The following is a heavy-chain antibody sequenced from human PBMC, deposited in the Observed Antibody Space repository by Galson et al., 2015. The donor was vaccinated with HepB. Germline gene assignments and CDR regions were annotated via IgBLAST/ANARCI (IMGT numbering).Heavy chain of an antibody. CDR3: AILRGAVARRYYGMDV. D-gene: IGHD6-19*01. CDR2: INHSGST. Sequence: ETLSLTCAVYGGSFSGYYWSWIRQPPGKGLEWIGEINHSGSTNYNPSLKSRVTISVDTSKNQFSLKLSSVTAADTAVYYCAILRGAVARRYYGMDVWGQGTTVTVSS. V-gene: IGHV4-34*01. CDR1: GGSFSGYY. J-gene: IGHJ6*02.